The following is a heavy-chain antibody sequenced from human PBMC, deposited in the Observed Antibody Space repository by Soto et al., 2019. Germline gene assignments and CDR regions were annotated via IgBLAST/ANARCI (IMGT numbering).Heavy chain of an antibody. D-gene: IGHD3-10*01. Sequence: SETLSLTCTVSDGSISSSSYYWGWIRQPPGKGLEWIGSIYYSGSTYYNPSLKSRVTISVDTSKNQFSLKLSSVTAADTAVYYCARHRSFLKGPDYWGQGTLVTVSS. CDR3: ARHRSFLKGPDY. CDR1: DGSISSSSYY. CDR2: IYYSGST. V-gene: IGHV4-39*01. J-gene: IGHJ4*02.